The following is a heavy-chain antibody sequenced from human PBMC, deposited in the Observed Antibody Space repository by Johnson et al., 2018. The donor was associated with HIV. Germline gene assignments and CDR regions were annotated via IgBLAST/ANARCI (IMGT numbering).Heavy chain of an antibody. D-gene: IGHD6-13*01. Sequence: VQLVESGGGLVQPGRSLRLSCTASGFTFGDYAMSWVRQAPGKGLVWVSHIKSDGSRTSYADSVKGRFTISRDNAQKSLYLQMDSLRVEDSAVYYCARDGVYSSPHDAFDIWGQGTMVTVSS. CDR3: ARDGVYSSPHDAFDI. CDR1: GFTFGDYA. CDR2: IKSDGSRT. J-gene: IGHJ3*02. V-gene: IGHV3-74*01.